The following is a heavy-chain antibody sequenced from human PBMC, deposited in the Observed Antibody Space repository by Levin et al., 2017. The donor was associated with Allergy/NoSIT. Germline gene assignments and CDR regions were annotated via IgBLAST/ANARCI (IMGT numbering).Heavy chain of an antibody. CDR3: ARGDSYYYYYMDV. J-gene: IGHJ6*03. V-gene: IGHV3-11*05. CDR1: GFTFSDYY. Sequence: GGSLRLSCAASGFTFSDYYMSWIRQAPGKGLEWVSYISSSSSYTNYADSVKGRFTISRDNAKNSLYLHMNSLRAEDTAVYYCARGDSYYYYYMDVWGKGPTVTVSS. CDR2: ISSSSSYT.